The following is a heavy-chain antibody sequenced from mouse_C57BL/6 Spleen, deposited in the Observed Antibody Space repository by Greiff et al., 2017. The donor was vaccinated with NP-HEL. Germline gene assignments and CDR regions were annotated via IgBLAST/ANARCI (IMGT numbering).Heavy chain of an antibody. J-gene: IGHJ4*01. CDR2: IYPGDGDT. CDR1: GYAFSSSW. D-gene: IGHD2-4*01. Sequence: VQLVESGPELVKPGASVKISCKASGYAFSSSWMNWVKQRPGKGLEWIGRIYPGDGDTNYNGKFKGKATLTADKSSSTAYMQLSNLTSEDSAVYFCARKGDYGESAMDYWGQGTSVTVSS. V-gene: IGHV1-82*01. CDR3: ARKGDYGESAMDY.